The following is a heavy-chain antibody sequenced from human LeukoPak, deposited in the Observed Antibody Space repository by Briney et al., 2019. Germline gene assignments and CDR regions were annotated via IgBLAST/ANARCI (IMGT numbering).Heavy chain of an antibody. V-gene: IGHV4-31*03. Sequence: SGPGLVKPSQTLSLTCTVSGGSISSGGYYWSWIRQHPGKGLEWIGYIYYSGSTYYNPSLKSRITISVDTSKNQFSLKLSSVIAADTAVYYCARRSPLVAVITSHYYDYWGQGALVTVSS. CDR3: ARRSPLVAVITSHYYDY. J-gene: IGHJ4*02. CDR1: GGSISSGGYY. D-gene: IGHD2-21*01. CDR2: IYYSGST.